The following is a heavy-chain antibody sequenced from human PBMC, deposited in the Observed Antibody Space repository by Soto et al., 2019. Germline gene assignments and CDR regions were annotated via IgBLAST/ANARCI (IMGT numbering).Heavy chain of an antibody. CDR3: AGNIVATISSLDY. Sequence: QVQLQQWGAGLLKPSETLSLTCAVYGESVSGYYWRWIRQPPGKWREWLVEINHSGSTNYNPSLKSRVTMSVDTSKNQFSLKLSSVTAADKEMYYCAGNIVATISSLDYWGQGTLVTVAS. V-gene: IGHV4-34*02. CDR1: GESVSGYY. D-gene: IGHD5-12*01. J-gene: IGHJ4*02. CDR2: INHSGST.